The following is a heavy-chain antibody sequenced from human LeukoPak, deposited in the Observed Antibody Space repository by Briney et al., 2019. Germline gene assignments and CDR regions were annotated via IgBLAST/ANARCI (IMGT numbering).Heavy chain of an antibody. J-gene: IGHJ4*02. V-gene: IGHV3-21*01. Sequence: NSGGSLRLSCAASGFIFSRYSMNWVRQTPGRGLEWVASISSSSNYMYYTDSVKGRFTISRDDAKDSLYLQMSSLRADDTAVYYCARVRPRDYHGASFDYWGQGTLVTVSS. D-gene: IGHD4-11*01. CDR2: ISSSSNYM. CDR1: GFIFSRYS. CDR3: ARVRPRDYHGASFDY.